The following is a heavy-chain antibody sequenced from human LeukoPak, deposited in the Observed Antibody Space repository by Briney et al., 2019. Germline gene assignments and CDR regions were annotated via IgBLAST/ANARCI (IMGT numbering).Heavy chain of an antibody. D-gene: IGHD2-2*02. V-gene: IGHV4-61*08. J-gene: IGHJ6*03. CDR1: GGSISSGDYY. Sequence: SETLSLTCTVSGGSISSGDYYWRWLRQPPGKGLEWIGYIYYSGSTNYNPSLKSRVTISVDTSKNQFSLKLSSVTAADTAVYYCARVPLDIVVVPAAIIGHYYYMDVWGKGTTVTVSS. CDR3: ARVPLDIVVVPAAIIGHYYYMDV. CDR2: IYYSGST.